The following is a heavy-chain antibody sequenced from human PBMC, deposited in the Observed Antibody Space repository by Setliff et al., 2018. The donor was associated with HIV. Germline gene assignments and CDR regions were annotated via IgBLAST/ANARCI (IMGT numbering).Heavy chain of an antibody. V-gene: IGHV3-7*01. CDR1: GFAFSGHQ. CDR3: ARVSELLAYYMDV. Sequence: GGSLRLSCAASGFAFSGHQMSWVRQAPGKGLEWVAKIKQDGGDKYYVDSVKGRFTISRDNAKNSLYLQMNSLRAEDTAVYYCARVSELLAYYMDVWGKGTTVTVSS. J-gene: IGHJ6*03. CDR2: IKQDGGDK. D-gene: IGHD1-26*01.